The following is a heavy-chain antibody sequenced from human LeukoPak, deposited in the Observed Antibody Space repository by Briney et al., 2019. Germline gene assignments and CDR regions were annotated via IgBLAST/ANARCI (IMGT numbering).Heavy chain of an antibody. D-gene: IGHD4-23*01. CDR3: ARDYGGSSPFDF. Sequence: GGSLRLSCAASGFTFDDYAMHWVRQAPGKGLEWVSGISWNSGSIGYADSVKGRFTISRDNAKNSLYLQMNSLRAEDTAVYYCARDYGGSSPFDFWGQGTLVTVSS. CDR1: GFTFDDYA. V-gene: IGHV3-9*01. CDR2: ISWNSGSI. J-gene: IGHJ4*02.